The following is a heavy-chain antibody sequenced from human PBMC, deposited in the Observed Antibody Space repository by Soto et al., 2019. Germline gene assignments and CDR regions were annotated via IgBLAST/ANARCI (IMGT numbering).Heavy chain of an antibody. J-gene: IGHJ4*02. D-gene: IGHD6-19*01. Sequence: QVQLQESGPGLVKPSETLSLTCTVSGGSISSYYWSWIRQPPGKGLEWIGYIYYSGSTNNNPSLMSRVTISVDTAKNQFSLKLSSVTAAEMAVYYCARVRWTVAGPGRFYYWGQGALV. CDR3: ARVRWTVAGPGRFYY. CDR2: IYYSGST. V-gene: IGHV4-59*01. CDR1: GGSISSYY.